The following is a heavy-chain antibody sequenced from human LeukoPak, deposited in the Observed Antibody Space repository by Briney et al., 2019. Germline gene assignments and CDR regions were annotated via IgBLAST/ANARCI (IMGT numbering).Heavy chain of an antibody. V-gene: IGHV1-46*01. CDR2: INPSVGRT. D-gene: IGHD3-22*01. J-gene: IGHJ4*02. CDR3: ARDPGGSGYLDY. CDR1: GYTFTTYY. Sequence: ASVKVSCKASGYTFTTYYMHWVRQAPGQGLEWMGIINPSVGRTSSAQHFQGRVTMTRDTSTNTVYMELSSLRSEDTAVYYCARDPGGSGYLDYWGQGTLVTVSS.